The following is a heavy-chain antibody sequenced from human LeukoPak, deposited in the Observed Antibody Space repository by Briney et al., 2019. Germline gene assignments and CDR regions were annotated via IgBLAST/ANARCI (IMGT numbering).Heavy chain of an antibody. CDR3: VTNFDPDVD. CDR1: GFTFSNYW. V-gene: IGHV3-7*01. D-gene: IGHD3-9*01. J-gene: IGHJ4*02. CDR2: IEQDRSEK. Sequence: PGGSLRLSCAAAGFTFSNYWMNWVRQAPGKGLEWVANIEQDRSEKYYVDSVKGRFTISRDNAKNSLYLQMNSLRAEDTAVYYCVTNFDPDVDWGQGTLVTVSS.